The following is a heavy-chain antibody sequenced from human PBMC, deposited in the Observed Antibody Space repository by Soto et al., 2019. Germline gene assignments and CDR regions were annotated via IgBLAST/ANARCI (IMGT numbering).Heavy chain of an antibody. D-gene: IGHD5-18*01. Sequence: GASVKVSCKASGYMFGSYGVSWIRQAPGQGLEWMGWISGHNGNTNSAQKFQGRVTMTRDTSTSTVYMALSSLRSEDTAIYFCARVMRSLLSITALDTWGQGTLVTVSS. V-gene: IGHV1-18*01. CDR1: GYMFGSYG. J-gene: IGHJ5*02. CDR2: ISGHNGNT. CDR3: ARVMRSLLSITALDT.